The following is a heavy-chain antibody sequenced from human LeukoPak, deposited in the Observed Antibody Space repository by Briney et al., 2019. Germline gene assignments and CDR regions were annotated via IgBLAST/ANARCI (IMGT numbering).Heavy chain of an antibody. V-gene: IGHV3-30*18. D-gene: IGHD3-22*01. CDR1: GFTFSSYG. J-gene: IGHJ4*02. CDR3: AKDLGDSSGYTVGY. CDR2: ISYDGSNK. Sequence: GGSLRLSCAASGFTFSSYGMHWVRQAPGKGLEWVAVISYDGSNKYYADSVKGRFTISRDNSKNTLYLQMNSLRAEDTAVYYCAKDLGDSSGYTVGYWGQGTLVTVSS.